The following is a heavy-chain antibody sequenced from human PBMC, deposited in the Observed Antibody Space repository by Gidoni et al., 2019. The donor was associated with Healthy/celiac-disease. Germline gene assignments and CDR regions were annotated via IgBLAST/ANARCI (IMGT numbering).Heavy chain of an antibody. CDR3: ARAKYYYDSSGYYSGDAFDI. V-gene: IGHV1-3*01. CDR1: GYTFTNYA. CDR2: IIAGNGTT. J-gene: IGHJ3*02. D-gene: IGHD3-22*01. Sequence: QVQLVQSGAEVKKPGASVKVSCKASGYTFTNYAMHWVRQAPGQRLEWMAWIIAGNGTTKFSQKFQGRVTITRDTSASTAYMELSSLRSEDTAVYYCARAKYYYDSSGYYSGDAFDIWGQGTMVTVSS.